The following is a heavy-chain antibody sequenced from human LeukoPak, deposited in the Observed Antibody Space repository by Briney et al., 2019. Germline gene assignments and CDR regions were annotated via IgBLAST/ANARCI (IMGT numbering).Heavy chain of an antibody. D-gene: IGHD4/OR15-4a*01. Sequence: SETLSLTCTVSRGSISGYSWSWIRQSPGGGLEWIGYIYYSGDTAYNPSLRSRVTLSVDTSKNQSSLQLRSVTTADTGVYYCVRGPYGASISKWFDPWGQGTQVIVSP. CDR2: IYYSGDT. CDR1: RGSISGYS. V-gene: IGHV4-59*01. J-gene: IGHJ5*02. CDR3: VRGPYGASISKWFDP.